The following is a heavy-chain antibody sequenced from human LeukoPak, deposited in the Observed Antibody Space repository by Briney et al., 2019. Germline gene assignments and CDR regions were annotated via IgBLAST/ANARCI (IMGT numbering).Heavy chain of an antibody. D-gene: IGHD3-3*01. CDR3: ATDRGWRTSGYYLYYFEY. CDR2: IKNDGSEK. V-gene: IGHV3-7*01. Sequence: GGSLRLSCAASGFVFRNYFMSWVRQAPGKGLEWVASIKNDGSEKYYVDSVRGRYTISRDNTKNSLYLQMSSLRAEDTAVYYCATDRGWRTSGYYLYYFEYWGQGTLVTFSS. J-gene: IGHJ4*02. CDR1: GFVFRNYF.